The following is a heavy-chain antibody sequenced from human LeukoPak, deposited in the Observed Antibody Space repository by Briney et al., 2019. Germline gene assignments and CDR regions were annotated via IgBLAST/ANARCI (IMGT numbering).Heavy chain of an antibody. V-gene: IGHV3-48*03. CDR1: GFTFSSYE. Sequence: GGSLRLSCAASGFTFSSYEMNWVRQAPGKGLEWVSYISSSGSTIYYADSVRGRFTISRDNAKNSLYLQMNSLRAEDTALYYCARETEGIDYWGQGTLVTVSS. CDR3: ARETEGIDY. CDR2: ISSSGSTI. J-gene: IGHJ4*02.